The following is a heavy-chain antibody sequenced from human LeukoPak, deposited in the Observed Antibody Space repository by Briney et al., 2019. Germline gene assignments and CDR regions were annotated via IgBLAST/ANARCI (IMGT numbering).Heavy chain of an antibody. D-gene: IGHD4-17*01. CDR3: ATIEAVRFHY. CDR1: DFTFSNYW. Sequence: GGSLRLSCAASDFTFSNYWMSWVRQAPGKGLEWVGNLKQDGSEIYYLDSVKGRFTISRDNAKNSLYLQMNNLRAEDTAVYYCATIEAVRFHYWGQGTLVTVSS. J-gene: IGHJ4*02. V-gene: IGHV3-7*01. CDR2: LKQDGSEI.